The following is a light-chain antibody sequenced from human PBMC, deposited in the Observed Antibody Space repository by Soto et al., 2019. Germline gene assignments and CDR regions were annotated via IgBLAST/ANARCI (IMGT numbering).Light chain of an antibody. CDR2: DIF. CDR1: QRVSSH. CDR3: QQYNSWPLT. Sequence: ETVMTQSPVTLSVSPGDTATLSCRASQRVSSHLAWYQQKPGQPPRLLIYDIFTRATGVPTRISGSGSGTEFTLTISSLQSEDFAVYYCQQYNSWPLTFGGGTKVDIK. J-gene: IGKJ4*01. V-gene: IGKV3D-15*01.